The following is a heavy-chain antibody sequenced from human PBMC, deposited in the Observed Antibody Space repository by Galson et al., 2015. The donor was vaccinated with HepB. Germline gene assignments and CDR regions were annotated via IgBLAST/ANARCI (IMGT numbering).Heavy chain of an antibody. CDR1: GFTFSSYD. D-gene: IGHD3-10*01. V-gene: IGHV3-23*01. CDR3: AINPSTLLTPDDY. CDR2: INGGGATT. Sequence: SLRLSCAASGFTFSSYDMHWVRQATGKGLEWVSGINGGGATTYYADSVKGRFTISRDNSKNTLYLQMNSLRADDTAVYYCAINPSTLLTPDDYWGQGTLVTVSS. J-gene: IGHJ4*02.